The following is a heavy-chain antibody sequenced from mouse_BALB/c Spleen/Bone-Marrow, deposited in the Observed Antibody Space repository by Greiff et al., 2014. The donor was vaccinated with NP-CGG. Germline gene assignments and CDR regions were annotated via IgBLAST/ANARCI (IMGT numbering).Heavy chain of an antibody. CDR2: ISCYNGAT. J-gene: IGHJ4*01. CDR1: DYSFTDYY. D-gene: IGHD1-1*01. CDR3: ARSEGIYYYGSSYAMDY. Sequence: LVKTGASVKISCKASDYSFTDYYMHWVKQTHGKSLEWIGYISCYNGATSYNQKFEGKATFTVDTSSSTAYMQFSSLTSEDSAVYYCARSEGIYYYGSSYAMDYWGQGTSVIVSS. V-gene: IGHV1S34*01.